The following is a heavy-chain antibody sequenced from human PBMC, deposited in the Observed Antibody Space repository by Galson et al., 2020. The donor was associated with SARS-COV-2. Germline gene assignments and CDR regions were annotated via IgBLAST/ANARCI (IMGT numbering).Heavy chain of an antibody. J-gene: IGHJ2*01. D-gene: IGHD3-10*01. V-gene: IGHV4-4*07. CDR1: GGSISSYY. CDR3: ARGAMVRGVTKSWYFDL. CDR2: IYTSGST. Sequence: SQTLSLTCTVSGGSISSYYWSWIRQPAGKGLEWIGRIYTSGSTNYNPSLKSRVTMSVDTSKNQFSLKLSSVTAADTAVYYCARGAMVRGVTKSWYFDLWGRGTLVTVSS.